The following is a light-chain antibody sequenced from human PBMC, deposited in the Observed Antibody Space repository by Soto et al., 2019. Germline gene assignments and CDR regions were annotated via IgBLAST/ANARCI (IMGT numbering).Light chain of an antibody. J-gene: IGKJ1*01. CDR3: HQYDSGWT. CDR2: GAS. V-gene: IGKV3-20*01. Sequence: EIVLTQSPGTLSLSPGERATLSCRASQSISATFLAWYQHKPGQAPRVLIYGASRRATGIPDRFSGSGSGTDFTLTISRLEPEDFALYYCHQYDSGWTFGQGTKVVMK. CDR1: QSISATF.